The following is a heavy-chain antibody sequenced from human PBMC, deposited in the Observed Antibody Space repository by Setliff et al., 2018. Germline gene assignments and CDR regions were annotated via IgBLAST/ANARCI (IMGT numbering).Heavy chain of an antibody. CDR3: AVIDWGENFYNMDV. Sequence: GGSLRLSCAASTFTFTKYAVTWVRQAPGKGLEWVSGINWNGGSTSYADSVKGRFTISRDNAKNTLYLQMNSLRGEDTAVYFCAVIDWGENFYNMDVWGKGTTVTVSS. J-gene: IGHJ6*03. CDR1: TFTFTKYA. D-gene: IGHD7-27*01. CDR2: INWNGGST. V-gene: IGHV3-20*04.